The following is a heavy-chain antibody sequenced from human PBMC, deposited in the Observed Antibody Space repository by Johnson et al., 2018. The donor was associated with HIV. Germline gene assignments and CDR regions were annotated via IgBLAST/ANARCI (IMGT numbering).Heavy chain of an antibody. CDR1: GFTFSSNP. J-gene: IGHJ3*01. Sequence: VQLVESGGGVVQPGRSLRLSCAASGFTFSSNPMHWVRQAPGKGLEWVSLISWDGGSTYYADSVRGRFTISRDNAKNSLFLQMNSLSAEDTAIYYCARDPPGRAFDVWGLGTTVTVSS. CDR3: ARDPPGRAFDV. V-gene: IGHV3-43*01. CDR2: ISWDGGST.